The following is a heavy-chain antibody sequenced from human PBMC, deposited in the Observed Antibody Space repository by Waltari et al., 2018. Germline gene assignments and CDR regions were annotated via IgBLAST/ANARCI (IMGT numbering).Heavy chain of an antibody. CDR2: FNPHSRGT. D-gene: IGHD6-13*01. CDR3: AILGGLAAAGDFDH. Sequence: QVQLVQSGAEVKKPGASVKVSCKASGYNFNNYYIYWVRQAPGQGLEWMGWFNPHSRGTSYSQKLQGRVTMTSDTAITTAYMELTWLRSDDTAIYYCAILGGLAAAGDFDHWGQGTLVIVSS. CDR1: GYNFNNYY. J-gene: IGHJ4*02. V-gene: IGHV1-2*02.